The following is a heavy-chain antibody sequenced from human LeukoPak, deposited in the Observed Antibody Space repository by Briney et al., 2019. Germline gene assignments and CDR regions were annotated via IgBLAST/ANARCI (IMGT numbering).Heavy chain of an antibody. D-gene: IGHD4-23*01. J-gene: IGHJ4*02. Sequence: PGGPLRLSCAASGFTFSSYTLNWVRQAPGKGLEWVSSIGGSNTYVFYADSVKGRFTISRDNAKNSLYLQMNSLRDEDTAVYYCASHLGGNSGYWGQGTLVTVSS. CDR2: IGGSNTYV. V-gene: IGHV3-21*01. CDR1: GFTFSSYT. CDR3: ASHLGGNSGY.